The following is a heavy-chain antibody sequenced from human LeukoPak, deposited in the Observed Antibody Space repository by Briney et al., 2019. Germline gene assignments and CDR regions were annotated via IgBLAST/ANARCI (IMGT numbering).Heavy chain of an antibody. CDR3: ASDVICNQIDY. J-gene: IGHJ4*02. V-gene: IGHV3-74*01. CDR1: RFAPSLDS. CDR2: INTDGSTT. D-gene: IGHD3-16*02. Sequence: GRSLRPSRAPSRFAPSLDSIQGLPQTPRERLLWGSGINTDGSTTDYADSVKGRFTISREHAKNRLYVQIDGLTSVVTAVNYCASDVICNQIDYWGQGSLVTVAS.